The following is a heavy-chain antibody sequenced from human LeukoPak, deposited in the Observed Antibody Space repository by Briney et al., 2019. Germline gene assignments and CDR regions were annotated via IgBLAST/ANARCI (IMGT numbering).Heavy chain of an antibody. CDR2: IRFDGNNK. Sequence: GGSLRLSCAASGFKFSSFAMHWVRQAPGKGLDWVASIRFDGNNKYYSDSVKGRFTISRDNSKNTLFLQMDSLRPEDTSIYYCAKVRLLLSSWDDVFESWGQGTMVTVSS. CDR3: AKVRLLLSSWDDVFES. CDR1: GFKFSSFA. J-gene: IGHJ3*02. D-gene: IGHD6-13*01. V-gene: IGHV3-30*02.